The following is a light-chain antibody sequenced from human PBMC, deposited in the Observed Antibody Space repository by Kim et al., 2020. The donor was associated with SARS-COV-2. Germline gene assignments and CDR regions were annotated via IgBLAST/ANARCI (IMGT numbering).Light chain of an antibody. CDR3: QQSYRTPYS. Sequence: DIQMTQSPSSLSASVGDRVTITCRASQSISSYLHWYQQKPGKAPKLLIYAASSLQSGVPSRFSGSGSGTDFTLTISSLQPEDFANYYCQQSYRTPYSFDQGTKLEI. CDR1: QSISSY. CDR2: AAS. V-gene: IGKV1-39*01. J-gene: IGKJ2*03.